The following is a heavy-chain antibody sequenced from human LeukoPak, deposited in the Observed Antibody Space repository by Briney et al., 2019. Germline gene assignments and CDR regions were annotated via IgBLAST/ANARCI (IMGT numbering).Heavy chain of an antibody. CDR1: GFIFSDYS. CDR2: VRGSASGLGSGM. V-gene: IGHV3-48*04. Sequence: GGSLRLSCAASGFIFSDYSMNWVRRAPGKGLEWVSNVRGSASGLGSGMYYADSVKGRFTISRDDAKNSLYLQMSSLRAEDTAFYYCARDNNWGFDYWGQGALVTVSS. J-gene: IGHJ4*02. CDR3: ARDNNWGFDY. D-gene: IGHD7-27*01.